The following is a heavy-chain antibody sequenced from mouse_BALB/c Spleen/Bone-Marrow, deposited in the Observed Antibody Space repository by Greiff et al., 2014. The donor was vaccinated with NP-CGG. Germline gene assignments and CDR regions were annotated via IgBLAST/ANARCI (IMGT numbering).Heavy chain of an antibody. Sequence: VQLQESGAEQVKPGASVKLSCKASGYTFTSYYMYWVKQRPGQGLEWIGEINPSNGGTNFNEKFKSRATLTVDKSSSTAYMQLSSLTSEDSAVYYCTRLPHWGQGTSVTVSS. J-gene: IGHJ4*01. CDR3: TRLPH. CDR1: GYTFTSYY. V-gene: IGHV1S81*02. CDR2: INPSNGGT. D-gene: IGHD5-1*01.